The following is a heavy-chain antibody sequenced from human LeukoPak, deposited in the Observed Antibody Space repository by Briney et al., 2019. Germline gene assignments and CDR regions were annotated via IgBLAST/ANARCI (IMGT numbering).Heavy chain of an antibody. V-gene: IGHV1-8*01. CDR3: ARDRYGSAALWFDP. J-gene: IGHJ5*02. CDR1: GYTFTSYD. Sequence: ASVKVSCKASGYTFTSYDINWVRQATGQGLEWMGWMNPNSGNTGYAQKFQGRVTMTRNTSISTAYMELTSLRSEDTAVYYCARDRYGSAALWFDPWGQGTLVTVSS. D-gene: IGHD6-13*01. CDR2: MNPNSGNT.